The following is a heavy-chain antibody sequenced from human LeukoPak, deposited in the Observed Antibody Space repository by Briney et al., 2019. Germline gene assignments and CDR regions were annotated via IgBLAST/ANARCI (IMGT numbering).Heavy chain of an antibody. V-gene: IGHV7-4-1*02. CDR1: GYTFIKNA. Sequence: GASVKVSCKACGYTFIKNAMHWVRQAPGQGLEWMGWINTNTGNPTYAQGFTGRFVLSLDTSVSTAYLQISSLKAEDTAVYYCARRVPFDLWGQGTLVTVSS. CDR3: ARRVPFDL. CDR2: INTNTGNP. J-gene: IGHJ4*02. D-gene: IGHD4/OR15-4a*01.